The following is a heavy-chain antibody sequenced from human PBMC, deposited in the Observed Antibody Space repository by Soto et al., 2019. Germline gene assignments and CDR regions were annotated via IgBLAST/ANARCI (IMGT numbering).Heavy chain of an antibody. CDR1: GYTFTSYD. J-gene: IGHJ4*02. CDR2: MNPNSGNT. CDR3: ARGRRSRGYSFDY. Sequence: ASVKVSCKASGYTFTSYDINWVRQATGQGLEWMGWMNPNSGNTGYAQKFQGRVTMTRNTSISTAYMELSSLKSEDTAVYYCARGRRSRGYSFDYWGQGTLVTVSS. V-gene: IGHV1-8*01. D-gene: IGHD2-15*01.